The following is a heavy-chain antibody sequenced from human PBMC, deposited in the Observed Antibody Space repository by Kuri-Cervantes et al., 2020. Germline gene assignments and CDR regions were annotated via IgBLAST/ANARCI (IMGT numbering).Heavy chain of an antibody. J-gene: IGHJ3*02. CDR2: ISSDGSYK. Sequence: GESLKISCAASGLISSHHAVDWVRQAPGKGLEWVAIISSDGSYKSYGDSVKGRFTISRDNSKNTLYLQMNSLRAEDTAVYYCARYNTDRSGAFDIWGQGTMVTVSS. CDR1: GLISSHHA. CDR3: ARYNTDRSGAFDI. D-gene: IGHD3-10*01. V-gene: IGHV3-30-3*01.